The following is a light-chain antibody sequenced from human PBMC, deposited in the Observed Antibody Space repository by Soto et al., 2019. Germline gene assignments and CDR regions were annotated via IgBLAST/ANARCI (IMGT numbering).Light chain of an antibody. CDR1: SSDVGGYNY. J-gene: IGLJ2*01. CDR2: DVS. Sequence: QSALTQPPSASGSPGQSVTISCTGTSSDVGGYNYVSWYQQHPGKAPKLMIYDVSKRPSGVPDRSSGSKSGNTASLTVSGLQAEDEADYYCSSYAGRDNLVVFGGGTQLTLL. CDR3: SSYAGRDNLVV. V-gene: IGLV2-8*01.